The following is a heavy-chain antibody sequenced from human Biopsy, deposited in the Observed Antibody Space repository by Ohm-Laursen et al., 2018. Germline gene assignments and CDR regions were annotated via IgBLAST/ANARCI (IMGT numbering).Heavy chain of an antibody. CDR1: GYTFTSYE. D-gene: IGHD3-10*01. J-gene: IGHJ4*02. Sequence: ASVKVSCKASGYTFTSYEINWVRQATRQGLEWMGWMNPNSGNTGYAQKFQGRVTMTRNTSISTAYMEVSSPRSEDTAVYYCARGRNPVWFGEDLDYWGQGTPVTVSS. V-gene: IGHV1-8*01. CDR2: MNPNSGNT. CDR3: ARGRNPVWFGEDLDY.